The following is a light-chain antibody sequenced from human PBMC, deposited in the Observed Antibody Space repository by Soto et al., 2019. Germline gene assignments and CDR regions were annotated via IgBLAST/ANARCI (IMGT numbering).Light chain of an antibody. V-gene: IGKV3D-15*01. Sequence: EIVMTQSPATLSVSPGERATLSCRASRSVNSNLAWYQQKPGQAPCLLIYGASTRATGIPATFSGSGSGTEFTLTISSLQSEDFAVYYCQQYIDSPTFGQGTKVDIK. J-gene: IGKJ1*01. CDR3: QQYIDSPT. CDR1: RSVNSN. CDR2: GAS.